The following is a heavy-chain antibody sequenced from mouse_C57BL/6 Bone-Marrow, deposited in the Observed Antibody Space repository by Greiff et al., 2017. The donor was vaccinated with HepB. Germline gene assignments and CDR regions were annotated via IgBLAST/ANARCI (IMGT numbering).Heavy chain of an antibody. CDR2: INPSTGGT. D-gene: IGHD2-4*01. V-gene: IGHV1-42*01. Sequence: VQLQQSGPELVKPGASVKISCKASGYSFTGYYMNWVKQSPEKSLEWIGEINPSTGGTTYNQKFKAKATLTVDKSSSTAYMQLKSLTSEDSAVYYCARRGTIYDDYGGDCWGQGTTLTVAS. CDR3: ARRGTIYDDYGGDC. CDR1: GYSFTGYY. J-gene: IGHJ2*01.